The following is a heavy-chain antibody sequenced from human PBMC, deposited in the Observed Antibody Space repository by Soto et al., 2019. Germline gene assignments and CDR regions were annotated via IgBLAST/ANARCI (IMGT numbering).Heavy chain of an antibody. CDR2: IYYSGST. CDR3: ARHGVGSSFDY. CDR1: GGSISSSSYY. D-gene: IGHD3-3*01. J-gene: IGHJ4*02. V-gene: IGHV4-39*01. Sequence: SETLSLTCTVSGGSISSSSYYWGWIRQPPGKGLEWIGSIYYSGSTYYNPSLKSRVTISVNTSKNQFSLKLSSVTAADTAVYYCARHGVGSSFDYWGQGTLVTVSS.